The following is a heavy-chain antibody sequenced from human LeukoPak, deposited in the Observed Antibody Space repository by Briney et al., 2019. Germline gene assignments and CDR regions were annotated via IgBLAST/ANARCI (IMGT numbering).Heavy chain of an antibody. V-gene: IGHV3-7*02. CDR2: IKEDGSEK. CDR1: GFTFSIYW. J-gene: IGHJ4*02. D-gene: IGHD2-21*01. Sequence: GGSLRLSCAASGFTFSIYWMTWVRQAPGKGLEWVANIKEDGSEKYYVDSVKGRITISRDNSKKTLYLQMSSLRAEDTAVYYCVKGPGPMVNYYFDFWGQGTLVTVSS. CDR3: VKGPGPMVNYYFDF.